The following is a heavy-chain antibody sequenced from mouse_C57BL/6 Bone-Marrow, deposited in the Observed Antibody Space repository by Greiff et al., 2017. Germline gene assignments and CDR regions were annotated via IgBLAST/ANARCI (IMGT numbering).Heavy chain of an antibody. V-gene: IGHV1-78*01. CDR1: GYTFTDHT. Sequence: VMLVESDAELVKPGASVKISCKVSGYTFTDHTIHWMKQRPEQGLEWIGYIYPRDGSTKYNEKFKGKATLTADKSSSTAYMQLNSLTSEDSAVYFCARRNDYDGNYYAMDYWGQGTSVTVSS. J-gene: IGHJ4*01. D-gene: IGHD2-4*01. CDR3: ARRNDYDGNYYAMDY. CDR2: IYPRDGST.